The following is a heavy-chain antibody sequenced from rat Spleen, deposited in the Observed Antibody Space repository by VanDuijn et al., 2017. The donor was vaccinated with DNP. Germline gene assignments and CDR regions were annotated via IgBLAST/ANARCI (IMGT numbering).Heavy chain of an antibody. J-gene: IGHJ2*01. V-gene: IGHV5-58*01. CDR3: AKTPSPNYGFTSFDY. CDR2: INTDGGST. Sequence: EVQLVETGGGLVQPGRSLELSCVASGFTFSTYWMYWIRQAPGKGLEWVSSINTDGGSTYYPDSVKGRFTISRDNAENTVYLQINSLRSEDTATYYCAKTPSPNYGFTSFDYWGQGVMVTVSS. D-gene: IGHD1-11*01. CDR1: GFTFSTYW.